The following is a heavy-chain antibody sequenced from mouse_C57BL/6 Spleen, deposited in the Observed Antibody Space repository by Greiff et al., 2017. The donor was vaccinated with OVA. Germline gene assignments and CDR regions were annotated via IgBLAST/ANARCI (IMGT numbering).Heavy chain of an antibody. D-gene: IGHD3-2*02. CDR2: IWSGGST. Sequence: QVQLKESGPGLVQPSQSLSITCTVSGFSLTSYGVHWVRQSPGKGLEWLGVIWSGGSTDYNAAFISRLSISKDNSKSQVFFKMNSLQADDTAIYYCASLDSSGYVAWFAYGGQGTLVTVSA. CDR3: ASLDSSGYVAWFAY. V-gene: IGHV2-2*01. CDR1: GFSLTSYG. J-gene: IGHJ3*01.